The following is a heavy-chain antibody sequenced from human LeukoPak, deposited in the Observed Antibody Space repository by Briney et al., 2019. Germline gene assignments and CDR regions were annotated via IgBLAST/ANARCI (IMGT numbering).Heavy chain of an antibody. CDR1: GFTFNLYC. D-gene: IGHD2-15*01. Sequence: GGSLRLSCAASGFTFNLYCLNWVRQAPGKGLEWVANICRSGSQKHYVDSVKGCFTISKDNPKTPLHLAMNSMRAEDAAIYYFAILLMPKHCGQ. CDR2: ICRSGSQK. CDR3: AILLMPKH. V-gene: IGHV3-7*01. J-gene: IGHJ1*01.